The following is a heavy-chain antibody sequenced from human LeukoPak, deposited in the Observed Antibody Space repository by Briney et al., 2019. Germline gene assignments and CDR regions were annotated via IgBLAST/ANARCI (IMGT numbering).Heavy chain of an antibody. V-gene: IGHV1-69*13. CDR3: ASLRHSGSYYRYYGMDV. D-gene: IGHD1-26*01. Sequence: SVKVSCKASGGTFSSYAISWVRQAPGQGLEWMGGIIPIFGTANYAQKFQGRVTITADESTSTAYMELSSLRSEDTAVYYCASLRHSGSYYRYYGMDVWGQGTTVTVSS. J-gene: IGHJ6*02. CDR1: GGTFSSYA. CDR2: IIPIFGTA.